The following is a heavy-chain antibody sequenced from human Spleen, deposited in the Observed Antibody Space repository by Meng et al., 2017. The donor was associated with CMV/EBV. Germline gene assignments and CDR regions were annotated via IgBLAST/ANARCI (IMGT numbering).Heavy chain of an antibody. D-gene: IGHD1-26*01. CDR1: GYTFTAHY. CDR2: IHPHRGDT. V-gene: IGHV1-2*02. CDR3: ARKRWRGYYGMDV. J-gene: IGHJ6*02. Sequence: ASVKVSCKASGYTFTAHYFHWVRQAPGQGLEWMGWIHPHRGDTNYAQQFQGRVTLTRDTSINTGYMELSRLRSDDTAVYYCARKRWRGYYGMDVWGQGTTVTVSS.